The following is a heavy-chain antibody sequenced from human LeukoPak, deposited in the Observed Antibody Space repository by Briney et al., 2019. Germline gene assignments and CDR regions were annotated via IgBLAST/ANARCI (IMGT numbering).Heavy chain of an antibody. CDR2: ITSSTSYI. V-gene: IGHV3-21*01. J-gene: IGHJ4*02. Sequence: KPGGSLRLSCAASGFTFSTYSMNWVRQAPGKGLEWVSCITSSTSYIYYADSVKGRFTISRDNAKNSLYLQMNILRVEDTAVYYCARDIPRGSTHLDYWGQGTLVTVSA. D-gene: IGHD1-26*01. CDR1: GFTFSTYS. CDR3: ARDIPRGSTHLDY.